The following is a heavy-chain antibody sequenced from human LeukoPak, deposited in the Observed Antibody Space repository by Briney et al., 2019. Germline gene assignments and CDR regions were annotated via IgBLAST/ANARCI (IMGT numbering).Heavy chain of an antibody. D-gene: IGHD3-22*01. CDR1: GGTFSSYA. V-gene: IGHV1-69*04. CDR3: ARSDYYDSSGYDEYFQH. CDR2: IIPILGIA. Sequence: SVKVSCKASGGTFSSYAISWVRQAPGQGLEWMGRIIPILGIANYAQKFQGRVTITAGKSTSTAYMELSSLRSEDTAVYYCARSDYYDSSGYDEYFQHWGQGTLVTVSS. J-gene: IGHJ1*01.